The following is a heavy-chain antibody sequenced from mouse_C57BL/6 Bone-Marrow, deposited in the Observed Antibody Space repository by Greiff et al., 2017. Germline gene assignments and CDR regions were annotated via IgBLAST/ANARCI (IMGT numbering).Heavy chain of an antibody. Sequence: QVQLQQPGAELVMPGASVKLSCKASGYTFTSYWMHWVKQRPGQGLEWIGELDPSDSYTNYNQKFKGKSTLTVDKSSSTAYMQLSSLTSEDSAVYYCAGENYYGSSYDWYFDVWGTGTTVTVSS. CDR2: LDPSDSYT. V-gene: IGHV1-69*01. CDR3: AGENYYGSSYDWYFDV. J-gene: IGHJ1*03. D-gene: IGHD1-1*01. CDR1: GYTFTSYW.